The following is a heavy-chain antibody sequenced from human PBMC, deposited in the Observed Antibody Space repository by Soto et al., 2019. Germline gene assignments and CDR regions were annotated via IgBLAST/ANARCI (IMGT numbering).Heavy chain of an antibody. CDR1: GYTFTRYY. Sequence: ASVKVSWKASGYTFTRYYMHWVRQAHGQGLEGMGIINPSGGSTSYAQKFQGRVTMTRDTSTSTVYMELSSLRSEDTAVYYCARDPTRDIVVVPATHTTSDYWGQGTLVTVSS. D-gene: IGHD2-2*01. CDR2: INPSGGST. V-gene: IGHV1-46*01. J-gene: IGHJ4*02. CDR3: ARDPTRDIVVVPATHTTSDY.